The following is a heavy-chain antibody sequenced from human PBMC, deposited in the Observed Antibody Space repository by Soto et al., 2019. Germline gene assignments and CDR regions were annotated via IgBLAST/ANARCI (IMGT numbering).Heavy chain of an antibody. Sequence: ASVKVSCKASGYTFTSYAMHWVRQAPGQRLEWMGWINAGNGNTKYSQRFQNRVTITRDTSASTVYMELSSLRSADTAVYYCAKGVPSYYGSGSYDYWSQGTLVTVSS. CDR3: AKGVPSYYGSGSYDY. CDR1: GYTFTSYA. D-gene: IGHD3-10*01. V-gene: IGHV1-3*01. CDR2: INAGNGNT. J-gene: IGHJ4*02.